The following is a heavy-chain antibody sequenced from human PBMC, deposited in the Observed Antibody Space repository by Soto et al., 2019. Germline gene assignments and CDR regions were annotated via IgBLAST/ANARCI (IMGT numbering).Heavy chain of an antibody. CDR3: AKDAGSTEYFFAS. CDR1: GFTFRTYA. V-gene: IGHV3-30*18. J-gene: IGHJ4*02. Sequence: QVQVVESGGGVVQPGRSLRLSCAASGFTFRTYAMHWVRQAPGKGLEWVAVISHDGSNTDYGDSVKGRFTISRDNSKSPLSLQMNSLRPEDTGVYYCAKDAGSTEYFFASWGQGTLVSVSS. CDR2: ISHDGSNT.